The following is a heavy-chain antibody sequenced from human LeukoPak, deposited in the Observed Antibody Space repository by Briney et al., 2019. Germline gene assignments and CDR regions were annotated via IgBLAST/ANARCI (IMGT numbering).Heavy chain of an antibody. CDR3: ARELSQIVWGGLDY. Sequence: GRSLRLSCAASGFIFSHYGMHWVRQAPGKGLEWVAVIQNDASTENFADSVKGRFTISRDNSKDTVFLQMNSLRVEDTAVYYCARELSQIVWGGLDYGGQGTLVSVSS. D-gene: IGHD2-21*01. CDR1: GFIFSHYG. V-gene: IGHV3-33*05. CDR2: IQNDASTE. J-gene: IGHJ4*02.